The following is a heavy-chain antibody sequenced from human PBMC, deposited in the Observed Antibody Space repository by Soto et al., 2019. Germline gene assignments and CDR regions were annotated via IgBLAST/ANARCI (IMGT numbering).Heavy chain of an antibody. J-gene: IGHJ6*03. CDR1: GFTFSSYG. V-gene: IGHV3-33*01. D-gene: IGHD5-12*01. Sequence: QVQLVESGGGVVQPGRSLRLSCAASGFTFSSYGMHWVRQAPGKGLEWVAVIWYDGSNKYYADSVKGRFTISRDNSKNKLYLQMNSLRAEDTAVYYCARGYLRRYYYYYMDVWGKGTTVTVSS. CDR3: ARGYLRRYYYYYMDV. CDR2: IWYDGSNK.